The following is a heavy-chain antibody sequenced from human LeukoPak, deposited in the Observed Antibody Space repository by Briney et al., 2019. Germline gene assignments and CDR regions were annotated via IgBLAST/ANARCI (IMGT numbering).Heavy chain of an antibody. CDR2: IRSGGST. CDR1: GFTFTSYA. CDR3: AREGSGRTAYNDGLDV. V-gene: IGHV3-23*01. J-gene: IGHJ3*01. Sequence: QSGGSLRLSCAASGFTFTSYAMNWVRQAPGKGLEWVSVIRSGGSTVYADSVKGRFTISRDNSKNTLYLQLNSLRAEDTAVYYCAREGSGRTAYNDGLDVWGQGTMVTVSS. D-gene: IGHD3-10*01.